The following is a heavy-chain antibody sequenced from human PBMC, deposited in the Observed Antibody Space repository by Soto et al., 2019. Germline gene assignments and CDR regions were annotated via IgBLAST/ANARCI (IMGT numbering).Heavy chain of an antibody. V-gene: IGHV1-69*06. CDR1: GGTFSSYA. D-gene: IGHD3-10*01. Sequence: SVKVSCKASGGTFSSYAISWVRQAPGQGLEWMGGIIPIFGTANYAQKFQGRVTITADKSTSTAYMELSSLRSEDTAVYYCARDMVRGDRYYYYYGTDVWGQGTTVTVSS. CDR2: IIPIFGTA. CDR3: ARDMVRGDRYYYYYGTDV. J-gene: IGHJ6*02.